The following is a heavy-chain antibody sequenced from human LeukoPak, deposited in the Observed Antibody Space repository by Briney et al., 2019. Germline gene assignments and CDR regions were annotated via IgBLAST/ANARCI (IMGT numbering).Heavy chain of an antibody. J-gene: IGHJ3*02. CDR2: IIPIFGTA. CDR3: ARGIYGGNSDAFDI. CDR1: GGTFSSYA. Sequence: ASVKVSCKASGGTFSSYAISWVRQAPGQGLEWTGGIIPIFGTANYAQKFQGRVTITADESTSTAYMELSSLRSEDTAVYYCARGIYGGNSDAFDIWGQGTVVTVSS. V-gene: IGHV1-69*13. D-gene: IGHD4-23*01.